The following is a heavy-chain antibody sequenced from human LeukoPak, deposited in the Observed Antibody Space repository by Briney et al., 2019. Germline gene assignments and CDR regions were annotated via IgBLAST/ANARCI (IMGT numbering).Heavy chain of an antibody. CDR2: IWYDGSNK. CDR1: GFTFSSYG. CDR3: AKGSGYRGYYFDY. Sequence: GGSLRLSCAASGFTFSSYGMHWVRQAPGKGLEWVAVIWYDGSNKYYADSVKGRFTISRDNSKNTLYLQMNSLRAEDTAVYYCAKGSGYRGYYFDYWGQGTLVTVSS. D-gene: IGHD3-10*01. V-gene: IGHV3-33*06. J-gene: IGHJ4*02.